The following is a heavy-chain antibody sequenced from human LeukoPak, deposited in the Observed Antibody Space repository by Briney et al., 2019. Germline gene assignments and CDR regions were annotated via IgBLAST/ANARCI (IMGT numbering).Heavy chain of an antibody. CDR2: INTNTGNP. V-gene: IGHV7-4-1*02. D-gene: IGHD3-22*01. CDR3: ARDTGDYDSSGYVPHPDFDY. J-gene: IGHJ4*02. Sequence: GASVKVSCKASGYTFTSYAMNWVRQAPGQGLEWMGWINTNTGNPTYAQGFTGRFVFSLDTSVSTAYLQISSLKAEDTAVYYCARDTGDYDSSGYVPHPDFDYWGQGTLVTVSS. CDR1: GYTFTSYA.